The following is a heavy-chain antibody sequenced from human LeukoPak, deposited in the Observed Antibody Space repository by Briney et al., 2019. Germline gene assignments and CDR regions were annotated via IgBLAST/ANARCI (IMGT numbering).Heavy chain of an antibody. J-gene: IGHJ4*02. Sequence: PGGSLRLSCAASGFTFSDYYMSWIRQAPGKGLEWVSYISSSGSTIYYADSVKGRFTISRDNAKNSLYLQMNSLRAEDTVVYYCAVSRDYDSSGHTFDYWGQGALVTVSS. D-gene: IGHD3-22*01. CDR3: AVSRDYDSSGHTFDY. CDR2: ISSSGSTI. V-gene: IGHV3-11*04. CDR1: GFTFSDYY.